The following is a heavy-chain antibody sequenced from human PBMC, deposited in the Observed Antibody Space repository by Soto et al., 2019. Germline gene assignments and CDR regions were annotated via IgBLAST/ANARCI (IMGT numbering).Heavy chain of an antibody. CDR3: AKATHNAEGGYCRSTSCAAEYFHN. Sequence: EVQLLESGGGLVQPGGSLRLSCAASGFTFINFAMSWVRQAPGKGLEWVSTIHSGGTYYADSVRGRFTISRDNSKNTLSLQMNSLRGEDTAVYYCAKATHNAEGGYCRSTSCAAEYFHNWGQGTMVSVSS. J-gene: IGHJ1*01. CDR2: IHSGGT. CDR1: GFTFINFA. D-gene: IGHD2-2*01. V-gene: IGHV3-23*01.